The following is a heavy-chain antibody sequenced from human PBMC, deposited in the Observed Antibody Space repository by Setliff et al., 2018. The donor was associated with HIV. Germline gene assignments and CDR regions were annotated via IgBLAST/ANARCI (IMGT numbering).Heavy chain of an antibody. CDR2: ISSSDDDT. CDR3: VRDSAASVWVGASVYYFDF. Sequence: PGGSLRLSCTASGFSFRNFGMTWVRQAPGKGLERVSSISSSDDDTHYADSLRGRFTVSRDNAKSALYLQMNNLSVDDTAVYYCVRDSAASVWVGASVYYFDFWGQGIQVTVSS. CDR1: GFSFRNFG. J-gene: IGHJ4*02. V-gene: IGHV3-21*01. D-gene: IGHD1-26*01.